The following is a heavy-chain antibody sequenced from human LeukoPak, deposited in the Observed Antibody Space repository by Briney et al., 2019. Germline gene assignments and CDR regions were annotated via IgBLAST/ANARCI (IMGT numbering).Heavy chain of an antibody. J-gene: IGHJ5*02. D-gene: IGHD3-22*01. V-gene: IGHV4-39*01. CDR2: IYYSGST. CDR1: GGSISSSSYY. Sequence: SETLSLTCTVSGGSISSSSYYWGWIRQPPGKGLEWIGSIYYSGSTYYNPSLKSRVTISVDTPKNQFSLKLSSVTAADTAVYYCARWGTMIVVRENWFDPWGQGTLVTVSS. CDR3: ARWGTMIVVRENWFDP.